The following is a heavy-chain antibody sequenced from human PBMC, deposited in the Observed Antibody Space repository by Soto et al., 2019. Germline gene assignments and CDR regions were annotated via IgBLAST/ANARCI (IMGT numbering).Heavy chain of an antibody. CDR1: GGSISSGDYY. V-gene: IGHV4-30-4*01. CDR2: IYYSGST. J-gene: IGHJ3*02. D-gene: IGHD3-10*01. CDR3: ARVVGGEGDAFDI. Sequence: QVQLQESGPGLVKPSQTLSLTCTVSGGSISSGDYYWSWLRQPPGKGLEWIGYIYYSGSTYYNPSLKSRVTISVDTSKNQFSLKLSSVTAADTAVYYCARVVGGEGDAFDIWGQGTMVTVSS.